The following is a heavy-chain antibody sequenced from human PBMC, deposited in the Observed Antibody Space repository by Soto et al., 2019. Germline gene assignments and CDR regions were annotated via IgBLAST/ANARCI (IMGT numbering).Heavy chain of an antibody. CDR2: INHSGST. J-gene: IGHJ5*02. D-gene: IGHD3-9*01. Sequence: RSLTCAVYGGSFSGYYWSWIRQPPGKGLEWIGEINHSGSTNYNPSLKSRVTISVDTSKNQFSLKLSSVTAADTAVYYCARSGYFDWLLLGHTHNRFDPWGQGTLVTVSS. CDR3: ARSGYFDWLLLGHTHNRFDP. CDR1: GGSFSGYY. V-gene: IGHV4-34*01.